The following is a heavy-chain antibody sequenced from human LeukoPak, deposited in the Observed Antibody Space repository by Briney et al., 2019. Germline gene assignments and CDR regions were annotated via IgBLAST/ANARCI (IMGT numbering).Heavy chain of an antibody. CDR1: GFTFSSYA. Sequence: GSLTLSCAASGFTFSSYAMSWVRQAPGKGLEWIGEINQSGSTNYNPSLKSRVTISVDTSKNQFSLKLSSVTAADTAVYYCATEPGYCSGGRCYGGWFDPWGQGTLVTVSS. CDR3: ATEPGYCSGGRCYGGWFDP. CDR2: INQSGST. V-gene: IGHV4-34*01. J-gene: IGHJ5*02. D-gene: IGHD2-15*01.